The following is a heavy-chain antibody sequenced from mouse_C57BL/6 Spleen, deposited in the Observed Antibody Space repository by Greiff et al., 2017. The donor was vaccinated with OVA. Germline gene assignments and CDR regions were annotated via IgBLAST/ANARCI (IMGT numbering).Heavy chain of an antibody. J-gene: IGHJ1*03. CDR2: IDPSDSET. Sequence: QVHVKQPGAELVRPGSSVKLSCKASGYTFTSYWMHWVKQRPIQGLEWIGNIDPSDSETHYNQKFKDKATLTVDKSSSTAYMQLSSLTSEDSAVYYCARSANPYWYFDVWGTGTTVTVSS. V-gene: IGHV1-52*01. CDR3: ARSANPYWYFDV. CDR1: GYTFTSYW.